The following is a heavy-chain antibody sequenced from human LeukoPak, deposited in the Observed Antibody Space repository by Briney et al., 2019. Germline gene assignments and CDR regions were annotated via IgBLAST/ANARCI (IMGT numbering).Heavy chain of an antibody. Sequence: GGSLRLSCAASGFTFSSYERNWVRQAPGKGLEGVSYISSSGSTIYYADSVKGRFTISRDNAKNSLYLQMNSLRAEDTAVYYCARGRGKLDYWGQGTLVTVSS. V-gene: IGHV3-48*03. CDR2: ISSSGSTI. CDR1: GFTFSSYE. J-gene: IGHJ4*02. D-gene: IGHD3-10*01. CDR3: ARGRGKLDY.